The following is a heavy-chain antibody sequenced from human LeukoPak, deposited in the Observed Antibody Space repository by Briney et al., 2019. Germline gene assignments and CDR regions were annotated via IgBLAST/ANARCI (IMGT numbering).Heavy chain of an antibody. V-gene: IGHV4-4*07. J-gene: IGHJ5*02. CDR3: ARTVAGYSGYDFRFDP. CDR1: GGSISSYY. CDR2: IYTSGST. D-gene: IGHD5-12*01. Sequence: PSETLSLTCTVPGGSISSYYWSWIRQPAGKGLEWIGRIYTSGSTNYNPSLKSRVTMSVDTSKNQFSLKLSSVTAADTAVYYCARTVAGYSGYDFRFDPWGQGTLVTVSS.